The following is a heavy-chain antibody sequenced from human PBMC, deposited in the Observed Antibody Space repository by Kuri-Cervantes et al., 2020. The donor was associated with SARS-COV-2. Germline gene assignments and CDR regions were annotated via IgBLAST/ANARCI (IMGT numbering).Heavy chain of an antibody. D-gene: IGHD6-19*01. CDR1: GYSFTSYY. V-gene: IGHV1-2*02. Sequence: ASVKVSCKASGYSFTSYYINWVRQAPGQGLEWMGWINPSSGGTNYAQKFQGRVTMTRDTSISTAYMELRSLRSDDTAVYYCARVEYSSGWYVDYWGQGTLVTVSS. J-gene: IGHJ4*02. CDR2: INPSSGGT. CDR3: ARVEYSSGWYVDY.